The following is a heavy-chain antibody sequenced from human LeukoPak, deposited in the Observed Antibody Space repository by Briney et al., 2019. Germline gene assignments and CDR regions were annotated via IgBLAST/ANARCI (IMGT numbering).Heavy chain of an antibody. V-gene: IGHV1-8*01. D-gene: IGHD7-27*01. CDR2: MNPNSGNT. CDR3: ARVVSGITGAPDY. J-gene: IGHJ4*02. CDR1: GYTFTSYD. Sequence: ASVKVSCKTSGYTFTSYDINWVRQATGQGLEWMGWMNPNSGNTGYAQKFQGRVTMTSNTSISTAYMDLSSLRSEDTAVYYCARVVSGITGAPDYWGQGTLVTVSS.